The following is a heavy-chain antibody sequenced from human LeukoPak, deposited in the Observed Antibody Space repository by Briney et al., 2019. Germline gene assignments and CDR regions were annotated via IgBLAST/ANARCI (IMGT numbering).Heavy chain of an antibody. D-gene: IGHD4-17*01. V-gene: IGHV1-46*01. CDR2: INPSGGST. CDR3: ATHGTVTGVDYYYYYYMDV. Sequence: ASVKVSCKASGYTFTSYYMHWVRQAPGQGLEWMGIINPSGGSTSYAQKFQGRVTMTRDTSTSTVYMELSSLRSEDTAVYYCATHGTVTGVDYYYYYYMDVWGKETTVTVSS. J-gene: IGHJ6*03. CDR1: GYTFTSYY.